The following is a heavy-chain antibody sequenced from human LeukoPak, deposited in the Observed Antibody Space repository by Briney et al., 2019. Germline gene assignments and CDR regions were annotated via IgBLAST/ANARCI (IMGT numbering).Heavy chain of an antibody. CDR1: GYTLTELS. CDR2: FDPEDGET. V-gene: IGHV1-24*01. D-gene: IGHD1-7*01. CDR3: ATKKEEVELQGFDI. J-gene: IGHJ3*02. Sequence: ASVKVSCKVSGYTLTELSMHWVRQAPGKGLEWMGGFDPEDGETIYAQKFRGRVTMTEDTSTDTAYMELSSLRSEDTAVYYCATKKEEVELQGFDIWGQGTMVTVSS.